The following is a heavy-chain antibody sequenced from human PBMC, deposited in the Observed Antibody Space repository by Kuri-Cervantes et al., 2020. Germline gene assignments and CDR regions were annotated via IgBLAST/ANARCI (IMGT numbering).Heavy chain of an antibody. CDR3: AKDNGPGTIFGVVNSHYYGMDV. CDR1: GFIFDDYA. Sequence: SLKISCAASGFIFDDYAMHWVRQAPGKGLGWVSGISWNSGSIGYADSVKGRFTISRDNAKNSLYLQMNSLRAEDTALYYCAKDNGPGTIFGVVNSHYYGMDVWGQGTTVTVSS. V-gene: IGHV3-9*01. CDR2: ISWNSGSI. D-gene: IGHD3-3*01. J-gene: IGHJ6*02.